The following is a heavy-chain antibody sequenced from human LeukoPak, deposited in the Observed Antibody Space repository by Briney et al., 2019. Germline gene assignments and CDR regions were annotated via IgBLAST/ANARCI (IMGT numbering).Heavy chain of an antibody. CDR3: AELGITMIGGV. D-gene: IGHD3-10*02. Sequence: GGSLRLSCAASGFTFSSYEMNWVRQAPGKGLEWVSYISSSGSTVFYADSVKGRFTISRDNAKHSLYLQMNSLRAEDTAVYYCAELGITMIGGVWGKGTTVTISS. J-gene: IGHJ6*04. CDR2: ISSSGSTV. CDR1: GFTFSSYE. V-gene: IGHV3-48*03.